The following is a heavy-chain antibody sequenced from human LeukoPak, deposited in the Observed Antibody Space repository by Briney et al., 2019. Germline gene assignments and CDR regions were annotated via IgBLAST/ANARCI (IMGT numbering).Heavy chain of an antibody. J-gene: IGHJ4*02. Sequence: GSLRLSCAASGFTLSNVWMNWVRQAPGKGLEWIGYIYYSGSTNYNPTLKSRVTISLDTSKNQFSLKLSSVTAADTAVYYCARVAYCSSTSCYDHDYWGQGILVTVSS. CDR2: IYYSGST. CDR1: GFTLSNVW. V-gene: IGHV4-59*08. D-gene: IGHD2-2*01. CDR3: ARVAYCSSTSCYDHDY.